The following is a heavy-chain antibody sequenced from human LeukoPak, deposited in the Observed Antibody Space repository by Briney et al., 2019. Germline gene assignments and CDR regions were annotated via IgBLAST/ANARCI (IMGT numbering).Heavy chain of an antibody. CDR1: AFPFSSYA. V-gene: IGHV3-30-3*02. J-gene: IGHJ4*02. CDR2: ISYDGSNK. D-gene: IGHD4-17*01. Sequence: GGSLRLSCAASAFPFSSYAMHWVRQAPGKGLEWVAVISYDGSNKYYADSVKGRFTISRDNSKNTLYLQMNSLRAEDTAVYYCAKPTYSTVTTYYFDYWGQGTLVTVSS. CDR3: AKPTYSTVTTYYFDY.